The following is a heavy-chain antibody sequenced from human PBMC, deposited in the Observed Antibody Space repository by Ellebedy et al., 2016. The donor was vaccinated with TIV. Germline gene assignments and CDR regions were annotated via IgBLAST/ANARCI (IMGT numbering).Heavy chain of an antibody. CDR3: ARKSLSNWSFDL. CDR2: VYYSGKT. J-gene: IGHJ2*01. Sequence: MPSETLSLTCTVSGASINSYWNWIRQPPGRGLDYIGYVYYSGKTNYCPSLKDRVTISLDTSKSQFSLNLNSVTAADTAVYYCARKSLSNWSFDLWGRGTLVTVSS. V-gene: IGHV4-59*01. CDR1: GASINSY.